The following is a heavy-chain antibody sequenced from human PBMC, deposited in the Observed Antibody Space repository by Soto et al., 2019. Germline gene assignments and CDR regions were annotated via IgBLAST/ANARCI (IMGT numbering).Heavy chain of an antibody. CDR3: AGNYDFWSGYYPKQYYYYYYGMDV. V-gene: IGHV1-18*01. CDR2: ISACNGNT. J-gene: IGHJ6*02. CDR1: GYTFTSYG. D-gene: IGHD3-3*01. Sequence: ASVKVSCKASGYTFTSYGISWVRQAPGQGLEWMGWISACNGNTNYAQKLQGRVTMTTDTSTSTAYMELRSLRSDDTAVYYCAGNYDFWSGYYPKQYYYYYYGMDVWGQGTTVTVSS.